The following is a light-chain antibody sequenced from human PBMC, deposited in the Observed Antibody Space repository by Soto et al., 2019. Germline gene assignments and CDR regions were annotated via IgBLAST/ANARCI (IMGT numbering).Light chain of an antibody. J-gene: IGKJ1*01. CDR3: QQYDNYPWT. CDR2: KAS. V-gene: IGKV1-5*03. CDR1: QSINDW. Sequence: DIQMTQSPSTLYAFVGDIVTITCRASQSINDWLAWYQQKPGKAPNLLIYKASTLQSGVPSRFSGSGSGTEFTLTISSLQPDDFVTYYCQQYDNYPWTFGQGTKVEIK.